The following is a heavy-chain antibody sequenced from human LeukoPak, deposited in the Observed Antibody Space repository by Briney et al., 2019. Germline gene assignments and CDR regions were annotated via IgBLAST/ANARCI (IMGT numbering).Heavy chain of an antibody. CDR3: LRDGTGYPPFDL. D-gene: IGHD1-1*01. Sequence: PGASLRLSCAASGSTLSDHWMNSVRHPPGKGLLWVSHINVDGSDTNYADSVKGRFTISRDNARNTLYLEMDSLRVEDTAVYYCLRDGTGYPPFDLWGQGNLITVSS. J-gene: IGHJ5*02. CDR2: INVDGSDT. CDR1: GSTLSDHW. V-gene: IGHV3-74*01.